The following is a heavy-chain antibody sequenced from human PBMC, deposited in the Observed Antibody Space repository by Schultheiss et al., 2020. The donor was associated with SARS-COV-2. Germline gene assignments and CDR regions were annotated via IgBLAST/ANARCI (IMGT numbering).Heavy chain of an antibody. D-gene: IGHD5-24*01. CDR2: INPNSGGT. Sequence: ASVKVSCKASGYTFTGYYMHWVRQAPGQGLEWMGRINPNSGGTNYAQKFQGRVTMTRDTSISTASMELSRLTSDDTAVYYCARDPGEMATISFDYWGQGTLVTVSS. J-gene: IGHJ4*02. CDR3: ARDPGEMATISFDY. V-gene: IGHV1-2*06. CDR1: GYTFTGYY.